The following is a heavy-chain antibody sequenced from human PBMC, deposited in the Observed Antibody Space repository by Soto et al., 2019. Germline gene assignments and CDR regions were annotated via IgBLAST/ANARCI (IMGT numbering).Heavy chain of an antibody. J-gene: IGHJ5*02. D-gene: IGHD2-21*02. V-gene: IGHV4-39*01. CDR2: IYYSGST. CDR1: GGSISSSSYY. CDR3: ARRAAYCGGDCYNTWFDP. Sequence: SETLSLTCTVSGGSISSSSYYWGWIRQPPGKGLEWIGSIYYSGSTYYNPSLKSRVTISVDTSKNQFSLKLSSVTAADTAVYYCARRAAYCGGDCYNTWFDPWGQGTLVTVSS.